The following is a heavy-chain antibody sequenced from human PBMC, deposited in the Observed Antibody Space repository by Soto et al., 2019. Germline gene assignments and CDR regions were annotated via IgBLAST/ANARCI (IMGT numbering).Heavy chain of an antibody. V-gene: IGHV3-21*01. CDR2: ISSSSSYI. J-gene: IGHJ6*02. D-gene: IGHD3-3*01. CDR3: ARDTTIFGVVTYYYGIEV. Sequence: GALRLYYAGDVFTYSSYSMNCVRPAPVKGLEWVSSISSSSSYIYYADSVKGRFTISRDNAKNSLYLQMNSLRAEDTAVYYCARDTTIFGVVTYYYGIEVWGQGTTVTVS. CDR1: VFTYSSYS.